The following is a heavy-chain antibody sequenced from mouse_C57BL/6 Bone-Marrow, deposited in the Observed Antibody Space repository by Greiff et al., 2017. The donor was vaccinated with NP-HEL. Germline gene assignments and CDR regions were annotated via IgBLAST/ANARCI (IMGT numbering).Heavy chain of an antibody. D-gene: IGHD3-3*01. J-gene: IGHJ3*01. V-gene: IGHV1-64*01. CDR2: IHPNSGST. CDR3: ARGLEEWFAY. Sequence: QVQLKQPGAELVKPGASVKLSCKASGYTFTSYWIHWVKQRPGQGLEWIGMIHPNSGSTNYNEKFKSKATLTVDKSSSTAYMQLSSLTSEDSAVYYCARGLEEWFAYWGQGTLVTVSA. CDR1: GYTFTSYW.